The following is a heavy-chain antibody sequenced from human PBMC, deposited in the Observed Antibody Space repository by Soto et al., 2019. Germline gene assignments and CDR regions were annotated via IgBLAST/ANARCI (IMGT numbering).Heavy chain of an antibody. D-gene: IGHD1-1*01. CDR1: GYTFTNYY. CDR2: INPSTRSA. CDR3: ARDNSAANGVLDH. V-gene: IGHV1-46*04. J-gene: IGHJ4*02. Sequence: ASVKVSCKASGYTFTNYYLHWVRQAPGQGLEWVGMINPSTRSASYAQKLRGRLTMDRDTSTTTVYMELSRLTFEDTAVYFCARDNSAANGVLDHWGQGTLVTVSS.